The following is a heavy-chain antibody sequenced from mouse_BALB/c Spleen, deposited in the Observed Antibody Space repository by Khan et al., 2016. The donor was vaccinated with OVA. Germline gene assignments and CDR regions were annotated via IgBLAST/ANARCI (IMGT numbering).Heavy chain of an antibody. CDR1: GYTFTTYT. D-gene: IGHD2-14*01. Sequence: QVQLQQSGAELARPGASVKMSCKASGYTFTTYTMHWVKQRPGQGLEWIGYINPSNGYTNSNQTFKDKSTLTADKSSSTAYMRRRSLTSDYAAVYYCAREGAYYRSDGWFSYWGQGTLVTVSA. CDR3: AREGAYYRSDGWFSY. CDR2: INPSNGYT. V-gene: IGHV1-4*01. J-gene: IGHJ3*01.